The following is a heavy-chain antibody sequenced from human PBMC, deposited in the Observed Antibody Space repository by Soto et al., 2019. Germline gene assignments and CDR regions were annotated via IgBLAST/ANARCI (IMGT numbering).Heavy chain of an antibody. V-gene: IGHV3-23*01. CDR3: ANPDPPLFGVVQRSWFDP. CDR2: ISGSGGST. D-gene: IGHD3-3*01. J-gene: IGHJ5*02. CDR1: GFTFSSYA. Sequence: GGSLRLSCAASGFTFSSYAMSWVRQAPGKGLEWVSAISGSGGSTYYADSVKGRFTISRDNSKNTLYLQMNSLRAEDTAVYYCANPDPPLFGVVQRSWFDPWGQGTLVTVSS.